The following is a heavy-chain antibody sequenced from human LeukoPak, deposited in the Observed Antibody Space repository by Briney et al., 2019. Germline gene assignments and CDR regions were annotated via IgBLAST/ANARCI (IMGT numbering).Heavy chain of an antibody. V-gene: IGHV4-59*01. CDR2: IYYSGST. CDR3: ARGPQYSSGNFDY. J-gene: IGHJ4*02. CDR1: GGSISSYY. D-gene: IGHD6-19*01. Sequence: SETLSLTCTVSGGSISSYYWSCIRQPPGKGLEWIGYIYYSGSTNYNPSLKSRVTISVDTSKNQFSLKLSSVTAADTAVYYCARGPQYSSGNFDYWGQGTLVTVSS.